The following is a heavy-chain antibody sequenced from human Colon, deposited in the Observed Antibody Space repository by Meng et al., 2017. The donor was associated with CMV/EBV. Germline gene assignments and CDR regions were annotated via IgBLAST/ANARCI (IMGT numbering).Heavy chain of an antibody. CDR2: IIPILGLT. CDR3: AKRDCCGITCPYYFES. J-gene: IGHJ4*02. Sequence: SGGTSSCNTITWVRQAPGHELEWMGRIIPILGLTDYAQKFQGRATITADKSTNTAYMELSSLIYEDTALYYCAKRDCCGITCPYYFESWDQGTLVTVSS. CDR1: GGTSSCNT. V-gene: IGHV1-69*02. D-gene: IGHD2-15*01.